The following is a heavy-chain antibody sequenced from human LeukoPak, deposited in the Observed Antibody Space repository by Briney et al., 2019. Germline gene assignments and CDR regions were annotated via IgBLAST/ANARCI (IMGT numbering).Heavy chain of an antibody. CDR2: IIPIFGTA. V-gene: IGHV1-69*01. CDR3: ARDFIPQQLDNDAFDI. CDR1: GGTFSSYA. Sequence: SVKVSCKASGGTFSSYAISWVRQAPGQGLEWMGGIIPIFGTANYTQKFQGRVTITADESTSTAYMELSSLRSEDTAVYYCARDFIPQQLDNDAFDIWGQGTMVTVSS. J-gene: IGHJ3*02. D-gene: IGHD6-13*01.